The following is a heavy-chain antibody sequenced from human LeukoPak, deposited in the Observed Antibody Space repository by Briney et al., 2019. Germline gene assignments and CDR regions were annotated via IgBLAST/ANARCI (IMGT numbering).Heavy chain of an antibody. CDR3: VRLMGSGWFDP. CDR2: IYSGGNT. J-gene: IGHJ5*02. CDR1: GFTVSSSP. Sequence: GGSLRLSCAASGFTVSSSPINWVRQAPGRGLEWVSVIYSGGNTFYADSVKGRFTISRHNSENTLYLQMNRLSADDTAVYYCVRLMGSGWFDPWGQGTLVTVFS. V-gene: IGHV3-53*04. D-gene: IGHD1-26*01.